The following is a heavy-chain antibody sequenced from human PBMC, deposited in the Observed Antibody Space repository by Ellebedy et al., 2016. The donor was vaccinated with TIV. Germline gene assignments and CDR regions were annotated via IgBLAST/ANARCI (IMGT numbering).Heavy chain of an antibody. V-gene: IGHV1-18*01. CDR2: VSGYNGNT. CDR1: GGTFSIYA. D-gene: IGHD4-17*01. CDR3: ARDDYGDRYGMDV. Sequence: ASVKVSCXASGGTFSIYAISWVRQAPGQGLEWMGRVSGYNGNTNYAQKLQGRVTMTTDTSTSTAYMELRSLRSDDTAVYYCARDDYGDRYGMDVWGQGTTVTVSS. J-gene: IGHJ6*02.